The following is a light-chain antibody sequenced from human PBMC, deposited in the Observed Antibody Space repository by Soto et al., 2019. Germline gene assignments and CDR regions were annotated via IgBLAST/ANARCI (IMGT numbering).Light chain of an antibody. CDR2: DAS. CDR1: QSVSSY. J-gene: IGKJ4*01. CDR3: QQRSNWPSLT. V-gene: IGKV3-11*01. Sequence: EIVLTQSPATLSLSPGERATLSCRASQSVSSYLAWYQQKPGQAPKLLIYDASNSATGIPARFSGSGSGTDFTLTISSLEPEDFASYYCQQRSNWPSLTVGGGPKVEIK.